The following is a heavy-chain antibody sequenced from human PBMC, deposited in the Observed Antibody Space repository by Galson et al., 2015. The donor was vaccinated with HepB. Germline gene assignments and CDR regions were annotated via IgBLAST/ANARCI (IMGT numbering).Heavy chain of an antibody. V-gene: IGHV3-11*05. J-gene: IGHJ6*02. CDR3: ARDMRDWGIFGLAVKGVGNYYGMDV. CDR2: ATSSSSYR. Sequence: SLRLSCAASGFTFSDYYMSWIRQAPGKGLEWISYATSSSSYRSYADSVKGRFTISRDNAKNALYLQMNSLGAEDTAVYYCARDMRDWGIFGLAVKGVGNYYGMDVWGQGTTVTVSS. D-gene: IGHD3/OR15-3a*01. CDR1: GFTFSDYY.